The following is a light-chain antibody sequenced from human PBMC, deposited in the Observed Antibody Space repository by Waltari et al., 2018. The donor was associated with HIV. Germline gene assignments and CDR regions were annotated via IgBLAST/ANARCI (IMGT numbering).Light chain of an antibody. CDR1: QGIAGW. CDR3: EQANSVPVS. V-gene: IGKV1-12*01. J-gene: IGKJ4*01. CDR2: AAS. Sequence: DILMTQSPSSVSASVGDRVPITWRASQGIAGWFAWYQQKPGKAPKLLIYAASRVASGVPSRFSGSGAGTDYSLTISSLQPEGCAAYDCEQANSVPVSFDGGTKVEIK.